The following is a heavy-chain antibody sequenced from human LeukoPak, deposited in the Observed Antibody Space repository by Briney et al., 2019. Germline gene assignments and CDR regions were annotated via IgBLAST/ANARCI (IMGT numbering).Heavy chain of an antibody. Sequence: PSETLSLTCAVYGGSFSDYYWSWIRQPPGKGLEWIGEINHSGSTNYNPSLKSRVTISVDTSKIQFSLRLSSVTAADTAVYYCARKGGGQLVNTRRWFDPWGQGTLVTVSS. D-gene: IGHD1-1*01. J-gene: IGHJ5*02. CDR2: INHSGST. V-gene: IGHV4-34*01. CDR1: GGSFSDYY. CDR3: ARKGGGQLVNTRRWFDP.